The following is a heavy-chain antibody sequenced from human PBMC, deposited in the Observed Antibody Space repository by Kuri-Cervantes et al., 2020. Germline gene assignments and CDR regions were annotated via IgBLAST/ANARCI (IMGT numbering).Heavy chain of an antibody. D-gene: IGHD3-10*01. CDR3: ARDDTMVRGAPVDY. V-gene: IGHV1-18*01. Sequence: ASVKVSCKASGYTFTSYGISWVRQAPGQGLEWMGWISAYNGNTNYAQKFQGRVTMTRNTSISTAYMELSSLRSEDTAVYYCARDDTMVRGAPVDYWGQGTLVTVSS. CDR1: GYTFTSYG. J-gene: IGHJ4*02. CDR2: ISAYNGNT.